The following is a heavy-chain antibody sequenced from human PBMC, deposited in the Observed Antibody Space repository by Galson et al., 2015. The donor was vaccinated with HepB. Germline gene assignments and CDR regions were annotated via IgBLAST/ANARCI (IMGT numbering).Heavy chain of an antibody. V-gene: IGHV3-64D*06. CDR3: VKLSGSGGSYYYYGMDV. CDR2: ISSNGDST. CDR1: GFTFSSYA. D-gene: IGHD6-19*01. Sequence: SLRLSCAASGFTFSSYAMHWVRQAPGKGLEYVSAISSNGDSTYYADSVKGRFTISRDNSKNTLYLQLSSLRADDTAVYYCVKLSGSGGSYYYYGMDVWVQGTPVTVSS. J-gene: IGHJ6*02.